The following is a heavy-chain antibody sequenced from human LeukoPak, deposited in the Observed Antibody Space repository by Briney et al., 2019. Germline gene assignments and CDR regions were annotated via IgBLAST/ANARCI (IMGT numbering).Heavy chain of an antibody. V-gene: IGHV4-59*11. CDR2: IYYSGST. D-gene: IGHD3-10*01. CDR1: VGSIISHY. CDR3: ARDRGSLEIDY. Sequence: SETLSLTCTVSVGSIISHYWSWIRHPPGKGLAWIGYIYYSGSTNYNPSLKSRVTISVDTSKNQFSLKLSSVTAADTAVYYCARDRGSLEIDYWGQGTLVTVSS. J-gene: IGHJ4*02.